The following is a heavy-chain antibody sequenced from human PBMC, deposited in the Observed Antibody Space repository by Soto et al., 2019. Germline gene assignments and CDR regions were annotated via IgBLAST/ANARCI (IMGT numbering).Heavy chain of an antibody. CDR1: SGSISSSSW. CDR2: IYHSGST. D-gene: IGHD6-19*01. J-gene: IGHJ3*02. CDR3: ARDTIAVAGSGDAFDI. V-gene: IGHV4-4*02. Sequence: SSETLSLTCAVSSGSISSSSWWSWVRQPPGKGLEWIGEIYHSGSTNYNPSLKSRVTISADKSKNQFSLKLSSVTAADTAVYYCARDTIAVAGSGDAFDIWGQGTMVTVSS.